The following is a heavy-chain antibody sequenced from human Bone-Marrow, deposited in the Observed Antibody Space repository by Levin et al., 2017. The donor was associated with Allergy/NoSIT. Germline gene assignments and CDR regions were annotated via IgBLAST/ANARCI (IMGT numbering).Heavy chain of an antibody. CDR3: ARDFQNTAMVGY. CDR2: IIPILGIA. D-gene: IGHD5-18*01. CDR1: GGTFSSYT. J-gene: IGHJ4*02. V-gene: IGHV1-69*04. Sequence: GASVKVSCKASGGTFSSYTISWVRQAPGQGLEWMGRIIPILGIANYAQKFQGRVTITADKSTSTAYMELSSLRSEDTAVYYCARDFQNTAMVGYWGQGTLVTVSS.